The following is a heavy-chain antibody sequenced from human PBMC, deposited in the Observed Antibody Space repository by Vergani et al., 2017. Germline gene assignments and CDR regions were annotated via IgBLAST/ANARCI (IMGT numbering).Heavy chain of an antibody. CDR2: IYYSGST. D-gene: IGHD2-8*01. J-gene: IGHJ6*04. CDR3: ARDRKLILGLPITTNQAGMDV. CDR1: GGSVSSGSYY. V-gene: IGHV4-61*10. Sequence: QVQLQESGPGLVKPSETLSLTCTVSGGSVSSGSYYWSWIRQPAGKGLEWIGYIYYSGSTNYNPSLKSRVSISVDTSKNQFSLKLSSVTAADTAVYYCARDRKLILGLPITTNQAGMDVWGKGTTVTVSS.